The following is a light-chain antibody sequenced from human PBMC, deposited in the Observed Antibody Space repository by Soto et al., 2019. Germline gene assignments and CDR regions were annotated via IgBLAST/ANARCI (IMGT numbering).Light chain of an antibody. V-gene: IGKV3-20*01. CDR2: DAS. CDR3: HQYDTIVQT. J-gene: IGKJ1*01. Sequence: EIVLTQSPGTLSLSPGERATLSCRASQSVRNSLLAWYQQKPGQPPRLLIYDASTRATATPERFNGSGSGTDFTLTISRLEPEEFAVYYCHQYDTIVQTFGQGTKVEI. CDR1: QSVRNSL.